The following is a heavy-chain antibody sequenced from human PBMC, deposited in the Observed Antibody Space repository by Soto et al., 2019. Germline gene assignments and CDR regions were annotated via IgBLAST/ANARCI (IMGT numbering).Heavy chain of an antibody. CDR3: AKEGGYCISPTCPRRVDS. V-gene: IGHV4-39*07. CDR2: IYYSGST. J-gene: IGHJ4*02. Sequence: SETLSLTCPVSGCSISSSSYYWGWIRQPPGKGLEWIGSIYYSGSTYYNPSLKSRVTISVDTSKNQFSLKLSSVTAEDTAIYYCAKEGGYCISPTCPRRVDSWGQGTLVTVSS. D-gene: IGHD2-2*01. CDR1: GCSISSSSYY.